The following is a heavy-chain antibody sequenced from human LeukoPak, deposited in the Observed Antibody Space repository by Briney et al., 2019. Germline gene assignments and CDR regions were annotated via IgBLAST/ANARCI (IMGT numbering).Heavy chain of an antibody. CDR1: GGSISSSSYY. Sequence: SETLSLTCTVSGGSISSSSYYWAWIRQPPGKRLEWIGNIYYSGSTYYNPSLKSRVTISVDTSKNQFSLKLTSVTAADTAVYYCATCRDEFGDYGFTSWGQGTLVTVSS. D-gene: IGHD4-17*01. V-gene: IGHV4-39*01. CDR2: IYYSGST. CDR3: ATCRDEFGDYGFTS. J-gene: IGHJ5*02.